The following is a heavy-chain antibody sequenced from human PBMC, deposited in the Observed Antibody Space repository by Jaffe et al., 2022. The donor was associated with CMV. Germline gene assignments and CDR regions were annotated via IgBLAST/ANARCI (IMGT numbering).Heavy chain of an antibody. CDR2: INPNSGGT. D-gene: IGHD4-4*01. J-gene: IGHJ6*03. CDR1: GYTFTGYY. Sequence: QVQLVQSGAEVKKPGASVKVSCKASGYTFTGYYMHWVRQAPGQGLEWMGWINPNSGGTNYAQKFQGWVTMTRDTSISTAYMELSRLKSDDTAVYYCARDALYINYAYYFYYMDVWGKGTTVTVSS. CDR3: ARDALYINYAYYFYYMDV. V-gene: IGHV1-2*04.